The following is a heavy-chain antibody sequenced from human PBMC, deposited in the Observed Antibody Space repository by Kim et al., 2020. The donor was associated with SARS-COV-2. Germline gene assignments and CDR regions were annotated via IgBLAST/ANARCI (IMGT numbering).Heavy chain of an antibody. CDR3: AKDGVGYSYGPRLYYFDY. D-gene: IGHD5-18*01. J-gene: IGHJ4*02. Sequence: GGSLRLSCAASGFTFSSYAMSWVRQAPGKGLEWVSAISVSGGSTYYADSVKGRFTISRDNSKNTLYLQMNSLRAEDTAVYYCAKDGVGYSYGPRLYYFDYWGQGTLVTVSS. CDR1: GFTFSSYA. V-gene: IGHV3-23*01. CDR2: ISVSGGST.